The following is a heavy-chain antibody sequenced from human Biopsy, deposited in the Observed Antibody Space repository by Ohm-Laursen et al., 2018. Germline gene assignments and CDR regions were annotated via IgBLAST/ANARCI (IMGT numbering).Heavy chain of an antibody. CDR2: ISYTGYT. V-gene: IGHV4-59*11. D-gene: IGHD4-23*01. Sequence: TLSLTCPVSGGSFTGHYWSWIRQSPGKGLEWIGHISYTGYTSYNASLKSRVTISVDTSRNHFSLRLSSLAAADTAVYYCARGSNDFGGLYFPRWGQGALLTVSS. CDR1: GGSFTGHY. CDR3: ARGSNDFGGLYFPR. J-gene: IGHJ4*02.